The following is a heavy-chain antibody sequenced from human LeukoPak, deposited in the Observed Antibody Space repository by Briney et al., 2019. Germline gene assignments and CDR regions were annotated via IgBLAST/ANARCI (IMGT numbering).Heavy chain of an antibody. V-gene: IGHV3-74*01. CDR2: IDSDGIST. Sequence: QPGGSLRLSCAASGFTFSSYWMHWVRQAPGKGLVWVSRIDSDGISTSYVDSVKGRFTISRDNAKNTLYLQMNSLRAEDTAVYFCARAITGDTVSTFDPWGQGTLVTVSS. D-gene: IGHD2-2*01. J-gene: IGHJ5*02. CDR3: ARAITGDTVSTFDP. CDR1: GFTFSSYW.